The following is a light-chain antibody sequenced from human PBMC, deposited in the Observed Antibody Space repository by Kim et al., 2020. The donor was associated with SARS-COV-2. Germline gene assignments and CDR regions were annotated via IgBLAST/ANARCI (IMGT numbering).Light chain of an antibody. CDR1: YSDIGSFAY. Sequence: GQSITISCTGTYSDIGSFAYVSWYQQYPGKAPRLIIHDVTERPSGISNRFSGSGSGNTASLTISGLQAEDEADYHCSSYTLTSTWVFGGGTQLTVL. CDR3: SSYTLTSTWV. J-gene: IGLJ3*02. V-gene: IGLV2-14*03. CDR2: DVT.